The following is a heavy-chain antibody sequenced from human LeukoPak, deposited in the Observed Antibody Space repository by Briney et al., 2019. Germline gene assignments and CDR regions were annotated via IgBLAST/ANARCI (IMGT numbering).Heavy chain of an antibody. D-gene: IGHD6-13*01. CDR3: ARDRSSSWYSGYFDY. CDR1: GGSIISYY. Sequence: SETLSLTCTVSGGSIISYYWSWIRQPPGKGLEWIGYIYYSGSTNYNPSLKSRVTISVDTSKNQFSLKLSSVTAADTAVYYCARDRSSSWYSGYFDYWGQGTLVTVSS. J-gene: IGHJ4*02. CDR2: IYYSGST. V-gene: IGHV4-59*01.